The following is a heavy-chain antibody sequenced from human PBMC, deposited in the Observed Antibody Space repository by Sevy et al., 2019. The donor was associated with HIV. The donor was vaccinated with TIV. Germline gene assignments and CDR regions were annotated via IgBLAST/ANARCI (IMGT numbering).Heavy chain of an antibody. J-gene: IGHJ4*02. Sequence: SETLSLTCTVSGGSISSSSYYWGWIRQPPGKGLEWIVSIYYSGSTYYNPSLKSRVTISVDTSKNQFSLKLSSVTAADTAVYYCAGGVSWFGELLFPCSYWGQGTLVTVSS. CDR2: IYYSGST. V-gene: IGHV4-39*01. CDR3: AGGVSWFGELLFPCSY. CDR1: GGSISSSSYY. D-gene: IGHD3-10*01.